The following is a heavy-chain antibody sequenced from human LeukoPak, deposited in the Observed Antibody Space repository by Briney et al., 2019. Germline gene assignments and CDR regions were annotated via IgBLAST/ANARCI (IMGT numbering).Heavy chain of an antibody. D-gene: IGHD2-15*01. V-gene: IGHV5-51*01. CDR1: GYRFTSYW. Sequence: GESLKISCKGSGYRFTSYWIGWGRRLPGKGLGGMGSFYPAVSDTRFRTSFQGKATNSADKSISTAYPQWSSLKASDTAMYYCARHPTPSSYSCSWGQGTLVTVSS. CDR3: ARHPTPSSYSCS. CDR2: FYPAVSDT. J-gene: IGHJ5*02.